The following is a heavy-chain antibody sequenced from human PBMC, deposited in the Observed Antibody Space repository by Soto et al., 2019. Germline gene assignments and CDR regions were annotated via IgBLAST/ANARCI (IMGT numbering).Heavy chain of an antibody. V-gene: IGHV1-2*04. CDR2: INPTNGVT. D-gene: IGHD3-9*01. CDR3: ASGDLLTGWTFDY. Sequence: QVQLVQSGTEVKKPGASVKVSCSASGYTFTGYYIHWVRQAPGQGLEWMGSINPTNGVTKYAQKFQGWVTMTGDLSRSTAYMELRRLRSDDTAVYYCASGDLLTGWTFDYWGQGTLVTVSA. J-gene: IGHJ4*02. CDR1: GYTFTGYY.